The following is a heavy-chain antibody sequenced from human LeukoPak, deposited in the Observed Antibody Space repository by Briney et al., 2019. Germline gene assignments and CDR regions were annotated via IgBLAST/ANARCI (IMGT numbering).Heavy chain of an antibody. V-gene: IGHV4-34*01. CDR3: ARGAAAGSDFDY. CDR2: INHSGST. J-gene: IGHJ4*02. Sequence: SETLSLTCAVYGGSFSGYYWSWIRQPPGKGLEWIGEINHSGSTNYNPSLKSRVTISVDTSKNQFSLKLSSVTAAGTAVYYCARGAAAGSDFDYWGQGTLVTVSS. D-gene: IGHD6-13*01. CDR1: GGSFSGYY.